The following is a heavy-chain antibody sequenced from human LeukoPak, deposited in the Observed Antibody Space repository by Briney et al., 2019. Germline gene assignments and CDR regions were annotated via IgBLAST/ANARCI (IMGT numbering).Heavy chain of an antibody. CDR1: GFTFRTYA. CDR2: VSVDGRNK. CDR3: ATLDWCHGVLVACGSSEY. J-gene: IGHJ4*02. Sequence: PGRSLRLSCATSGFTFRTYAMHWARQAPGKGLEWLAVVSVDGRNKYYADSAKGRFTISRDNSKSTVYLQMNSLRDEDSAVYYCATLDWCHGVLVACGSSEYWGQGTLVTVSS. V-gene: IGHV3-30*01. D-gene: IGHD3-16*02.